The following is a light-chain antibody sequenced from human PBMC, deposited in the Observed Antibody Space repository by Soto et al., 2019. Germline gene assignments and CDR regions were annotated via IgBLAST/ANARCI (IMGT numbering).Light chain of an antibody. CDR1: QSVSSDS. Sequence: EIVLTKSPGTLSLSPGARATLSCGASQSVSSDSLAWYQQKPGQAPRLLIYGASSRANGIPDRFSGSGSGADFTLTISRLEPEDFAVYFCQHYGSSPPITFGQGTRLEIK. CDR3: QHYGSSPPIT. V-gene: IGKV3-20*01. CDR2: GAS. J-gene: IGKJ5*01.